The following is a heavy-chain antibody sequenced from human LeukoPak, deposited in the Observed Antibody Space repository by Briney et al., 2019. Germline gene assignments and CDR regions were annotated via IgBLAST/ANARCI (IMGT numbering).Heavy chain of an antibody. D-gene: IGHD2/OR15-2a*01. CDR2: IWYDGSNK. CDR1: GFTFSSYG. CDR3: AREGPRGNSQFDY. J-gene: IGHJ4*02. Sequence: GGSLRLSCAASGFTFSSYGMHWVRQAPGKGLEWVALIWYDGSNKYYADSVKGRLTISRDNSKNTLYLQMNSLRAEDTAVYYCAREGPRGNSQFDYWGQGTLVTVSS. V-gene: IGHV3-33*01.